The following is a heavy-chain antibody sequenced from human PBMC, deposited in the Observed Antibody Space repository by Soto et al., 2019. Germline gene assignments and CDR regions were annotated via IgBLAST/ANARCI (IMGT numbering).Heavy chain of an antibody. Sequence: GASVKVSCKASGYTFTSYGISWVRQAPGQGLEWMGGIIPIFGTANYAQKFQGRATITADESTSTAYMELSSLRSEDTAVYYCARPRYDTRWMSYFDYWGQGTLVTVSS. CDR1: GYTFTSYG. V-gene: IGHV1-69*13. J-gene: IGHJ4*02. D-gene: IGHD3-22*01. CDR3: ARPRYDTRWMSYFDY. CDR2: IIPIFGTA.